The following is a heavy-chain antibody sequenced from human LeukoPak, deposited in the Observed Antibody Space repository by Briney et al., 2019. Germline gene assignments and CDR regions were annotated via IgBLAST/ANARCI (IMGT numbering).Heavy chain of an antibody. CDR1: GYSFTSYW. CDR2: IYPGDSDT. CDR3: AARVNNWNYPGHFDY. D-gene: IGHD1-7*01. V-gene: IGHV5-51*01. Sequence: GESLKISCKGSGYSFTSYWIGWVRQMPGKGLEWMGIIYPGDSDTRYSPSFQGQVTISADKSISTAYLQWSSLKASDTAMYYCAARVNNWNYPGHFDYWGQGTLVTVSS. J-gene: IGHJ4*02.